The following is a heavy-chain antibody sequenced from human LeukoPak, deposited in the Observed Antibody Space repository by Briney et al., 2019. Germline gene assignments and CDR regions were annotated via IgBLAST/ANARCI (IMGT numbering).Heavy chain of an antibody. D-gene: IGHD1-26*01. Sequence: SETLSLTCTVSGYSISSGYCWGWIRQPPGKGLEWIGSIYHSGSTYYNPSLKSRVTISVDTSKNQFSLKLSSVTAADTAVYYCARSGTVGAMPVWGQGTLVTVSS. CDR3: ARSGTVGAMPV. V-gene: IGHV4-38-2*02. CDR1: GYSISSGYC. J-gene: IGHJ4*02. CDR2: IYHSGST.